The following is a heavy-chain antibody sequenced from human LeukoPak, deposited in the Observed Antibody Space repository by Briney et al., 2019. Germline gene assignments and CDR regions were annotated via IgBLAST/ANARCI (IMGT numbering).Heavy chain of an antibody. D-gene: IGHD2-15*01. V-gene: IGHV3-30-3*01. J-gene: IGHJ6*04. CDR1: GFTFSSFA. CDR3: AKVDIEVVVAGTSMDV. CDR2: ISFDGYTK. Sequence: PGGSLTLSCAASGFTFSSFAMHWVRQAPGKGLEWVSVISFDGYTKHYADSVKGRFFTSRDNSKNTLYLQMNSLRAEDTAVCFCAKVDIEVVVAGTSMDVWGEGSSVTVSS.